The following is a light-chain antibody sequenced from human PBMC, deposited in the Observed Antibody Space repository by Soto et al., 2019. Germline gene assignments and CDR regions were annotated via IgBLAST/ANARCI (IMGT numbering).Light chain of an antibody. J-gene: IGKJ4*01. V-gene: IGKV1-12*01. CDR1: QGISRW. CDR3: QQANSFPLT. Sequence: DIQMTQSPSSVSASVGDRVNITCRASQGISRWLAWYQQKPEKAPKLLIYAASSLQSGVPSRFSGSGSGTDFTLTISSLQPEDFATYYCQQANSFPLTFGAGTKVEIK. CDR2: AAS.